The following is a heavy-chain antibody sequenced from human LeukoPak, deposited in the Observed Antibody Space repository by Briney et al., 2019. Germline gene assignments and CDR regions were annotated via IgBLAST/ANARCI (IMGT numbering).Heavy chain of an antibody. D-gene: IGHD3-10*01. J-gene: IGHJ4*02. CDR2: IHHSGSI. CDR1: GVSISSNLW. V-gene: IGHV4-4*02. Sequence: PSETLSLTCAVSGVSISSNLWWTWVRQPPGKGLEWIAEIHHSGSINYNPSLKSRVTISVDKAKNQFSLNLNSVTAADTAVYYCARGGDRSFDYWGQGTPVTVSS. CDR3: ARGGDRSFDY.